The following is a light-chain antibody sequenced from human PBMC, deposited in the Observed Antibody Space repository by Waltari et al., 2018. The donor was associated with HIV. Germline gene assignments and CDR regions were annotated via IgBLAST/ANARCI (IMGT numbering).Light chain of an antibody. CDR2: DAS. CDR3: QQYSSSPWT. J-gene: IGKJ1*01. Sequence: VLTQSPVSLCLSPGDRATLSCGASQTINSNFFAWYQQRLGLPPSLLIYDASKRASGVPDRFSGAGSWTDFTLTINRLDPEDSAVYFCQQYSSSPWTFGQGTKV. CDR1: QTINSNF. V-gene: IGKV3D-20*01.